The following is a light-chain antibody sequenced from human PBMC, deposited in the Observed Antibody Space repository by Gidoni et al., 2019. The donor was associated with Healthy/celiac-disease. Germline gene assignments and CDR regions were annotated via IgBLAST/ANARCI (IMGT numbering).Light chain of an antibody. CDR3: QVWDSSSDNVV. CDR1: NIGSKS. CDR2: DDS. J-gene: IGLJ2*01. V-gene: IGLV3-21*02. Sequence: SYVLTQPPSVSVAPGQTARITCGGNNIGSKSVHWYQQKPGQAPVLVVYDDSDRPSGIPARFSGSNSGNTATLTISRVEAGDEADYYCQVWDSSSDNVVFGGGTKLTVL.